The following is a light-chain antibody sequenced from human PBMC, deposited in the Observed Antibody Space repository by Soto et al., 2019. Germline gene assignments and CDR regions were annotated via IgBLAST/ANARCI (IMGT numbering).Light chain of an antibody. CDR2: KAS. CDR3: QHYNSYSEA. CDR1: QTISSW. J-gene: IGKJ1*01. Sequence: DIQRPQSPSTLSGSVVDRVTITCRASQTISSWLAWYQQKPGKAPKLLIYKASTLKSGVPSRFSGSGSGTEFTLTISSLQPDEFATYYCQHYNSYSEAFGQGTKVDIK. V-gene: IGKV1-5*03.